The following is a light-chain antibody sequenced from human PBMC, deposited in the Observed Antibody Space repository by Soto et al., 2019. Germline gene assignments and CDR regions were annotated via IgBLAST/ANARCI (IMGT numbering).Light chain of an antibody. Sequence: AIRMTQSPSSLSASTGDRVTITCRASQGISSYLAWYQQKPGNAPKLLIYAASTLQSGVPSRFSGSGSGTDFTLTISCLQSEDFATYYCQQYYSYPLTFCPGTKVDIK. CDR2: AAS. CDR3: QQYYSYPLT. V-gene: IGKV1-8*01. J-gene: IGKJ3*01. CDR1: QGISSY.